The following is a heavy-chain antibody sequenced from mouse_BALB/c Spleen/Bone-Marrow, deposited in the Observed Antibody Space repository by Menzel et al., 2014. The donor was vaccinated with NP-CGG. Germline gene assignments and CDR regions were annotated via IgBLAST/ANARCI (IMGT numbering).Heavy chain of an antibody. D-gene: IGHD1-3*01. Sequence: EVKLVESGPGLVKPSQSLSLTCTVTGYSITSDYAWNWIRQFPGNKLEWMGYISYSGTTSYNPSLKSRISITRDTSKNQFFLQLNSLTTEDTATYYCAKTGTRYYFDYWGQGTTLTVSS. V-gene: IGHV3-2*02. CDR2: ISYSGTT. CDR1: GYSITSDYA. CDR3: AKTGTRYYFDY. J-gene: IGHJ2*01.